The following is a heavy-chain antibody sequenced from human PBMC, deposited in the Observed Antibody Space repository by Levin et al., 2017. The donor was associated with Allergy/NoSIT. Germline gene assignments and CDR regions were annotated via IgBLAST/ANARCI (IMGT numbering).Heavy chain of an antibody. CDR3: ARRTYYPYYFDR. D-gene: IGHD1-26*01. V-gene: IGHV4-59*08. Sequence: SETLSLTCTVSDGSINSYYWSWIRQSPGKGLEWIGYIYDTGTTTYNPSLKSRVTISADTSKNNFSLKMSSVTAADTAVYYCARRTYYPYYFDRWGQGTLVTVSS. CDR1: DGSINSYY. CDR2: IYDTGTT. J-gene: IGHJ4*02.